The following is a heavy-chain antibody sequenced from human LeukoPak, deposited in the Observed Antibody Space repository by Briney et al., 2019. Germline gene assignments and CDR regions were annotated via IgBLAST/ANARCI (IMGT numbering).Heavy chain of an antibody. Sequence: KTSETLSLTCTVSGGSISSSSYYWGWIRQPPGKGLEWIGSIYYSGSTYYNPSLKSRVTISVDTSKNQFSLRLSSVTAADTAVYYCARHEALSSWPFDYWGQGTLVTVSS. CDR2: IYYSGST. J-gene: IGHJ4*02. V-gene: IGHV4-39*01. D-gene: IGHD6-13*01. CDR3: ARHEALSSWPFDY. CDR1: GGSISSSSYY.